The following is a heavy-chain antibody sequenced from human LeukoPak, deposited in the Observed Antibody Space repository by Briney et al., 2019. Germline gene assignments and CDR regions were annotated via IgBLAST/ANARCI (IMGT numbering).Heavy chain of an antibody. J-gene: IGHJ5*02. CDR2: IYHNGST. D-gene: IGHD2-2*01. CDR1: GGSVSSSNW. V-gene: IGHV4-4*02. Sequence: SGTLSLTCAVSGGSVSSSNWWSWVRQPPGKGLEWIGEIYHNGSTNYNPSLKSRVTISVDKSKNQFSLKLSSVTAADTAVYYCARIMGRGYCSSTSCRGDWFDPWGQGTLVTVSS. CDR3: ARIMGRGYCSSTSCRGDWFDP.